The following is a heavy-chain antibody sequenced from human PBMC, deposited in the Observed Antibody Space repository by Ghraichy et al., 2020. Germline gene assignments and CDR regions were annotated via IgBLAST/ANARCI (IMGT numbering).Heavy chain of an antibody. J-gene: IGHJ4*02. V-gene: IGHV4-59*01. D-gene: IGHD1-26*01. CDR1: GGSISSYY. CDR2: IYYSGST. CDR3: TRGRAGEPFDF. Sequence: ETLSLTCTVSGGSISSYYWTWIRQPPGKGLEWIGYIYYSGSTNYSPSLKSRVTISVDTSKNQVSLKLSSVTAADTAVYYCTRGRAGEPFDFWGQGTLVTVSS.